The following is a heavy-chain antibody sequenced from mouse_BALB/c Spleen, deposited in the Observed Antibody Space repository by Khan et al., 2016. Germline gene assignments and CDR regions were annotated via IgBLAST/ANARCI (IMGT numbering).Heavy chain of an antibody. CDR1: GYSITSDYA. J-gene: IGHJ2*01. CDR3: ARDYYGSSDFDY. CDR2: ISYSGST. V-gene: IGHV3-2*02. Sequence: DVQLGESGPGLVKPSQSLSLTCTVTGYSITSDYAWNWIRQFPGNKLEWMGYISYSGSTRYNPSITSRISITRDTSTNQFFLQLNSVTTEDTAAYYCARDYYGSSDFDYWGQGTTLTVSS. D-gene: IGHD1-1*01.